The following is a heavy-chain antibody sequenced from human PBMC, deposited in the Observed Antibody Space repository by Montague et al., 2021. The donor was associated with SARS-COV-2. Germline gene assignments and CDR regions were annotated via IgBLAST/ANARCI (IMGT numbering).Heavy chain of an antibody. CDR1: GGSISAYY. CDR3: ASPGGYCTGGSCYYVY. Sequence: SETLSLTCSVSGGSISAYYWSWIRQPPGKGLEWIGYIYYSGSTNYNPSLKSRVTISIDTSKNQFSLELSSVTAADMAVYYCASPGGYCTGGSCYYVYWGQGTTVIVSS. CDR2: IYYSGST. J-gene: IGHJ6*02. V-gene: IGHV4-59*01. D-gene: IGHD2-15*01.